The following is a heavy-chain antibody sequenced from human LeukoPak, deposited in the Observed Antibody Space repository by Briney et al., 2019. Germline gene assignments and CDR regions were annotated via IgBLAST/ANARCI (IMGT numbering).Heavy chain of an antibody. CDR2: TSFDGVNK. Sequence: GGSLRLSCAASGFTFRRYAMHWVRQAPGKGLEWLAITSFDGVNKRYADCVKGRFTISKDNSKNTLYLQMDSLRVDDTAVYYCARDLNDPRDYYYGMDVWGQGTTVTVSS. CDR3: ARDLNDPRDYYYGMDV. D-gene: IGHD3-16*01. J-gene: IGHJ6*02. CDR1: GFTFRRYA. V-gene: IGHV3-30-3*01.